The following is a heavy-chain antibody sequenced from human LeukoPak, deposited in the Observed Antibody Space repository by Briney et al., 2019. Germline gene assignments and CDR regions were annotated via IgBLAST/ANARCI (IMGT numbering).Heavy chain of an antibody. CDR3: ARSGFSRRFDY. Sequence: SETLSLTCTVSGGSISSYYWSWIRQPPGKGLEWIGHIFDPGRTKYSPSLKSRVTISVDTSKNQFSLKLSSVTAADTAVYYCARSGFSRRFDYWGQGTLVTVSS. CDR1: GGSISSYY. J-gene: IGHJ4*02. V-gene: IGHV4-59*12. CDR2: IFDPGRT. D-gene: IGHD6-25*01.